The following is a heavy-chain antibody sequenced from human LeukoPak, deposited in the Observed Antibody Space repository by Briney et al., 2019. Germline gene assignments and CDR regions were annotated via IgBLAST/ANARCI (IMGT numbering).Heavy chain of an antibody. D-gene: IGHD3-22*01. CDR1: GVTFSSYG. J-gene: IGHJ2*01. CDR3: AKDAYDSSGYYFQALRNWYFDL. V-gene: IGHV3-30*02. CDR2: IRYDGSNK. Sequence: GGSLRLSCAASGVTFSSYGMHWVRQAPGKGLEWVAFIRYDGSNKYYADSVKGRFTISRDNSKNTLYLQMNSLRAEDTAVYYCAKDAYDSSGYYFQALRNWYFDLWGRGTLVTVSS.